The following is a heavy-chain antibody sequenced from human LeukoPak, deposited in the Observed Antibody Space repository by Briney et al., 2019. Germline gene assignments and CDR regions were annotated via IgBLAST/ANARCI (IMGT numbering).Heavy chain of an antibody. V-gene: IGHV4-30-4*01. J-gene: IGHJ3*01. CDR2: IDDRGNT. D-gene: IGHD2-15*01. CDR3: AREQQGYCSSSSCLFDF. Sequence: SQTLSLTCTVSGGSISRGDYYWGWIRQPPGKGLEWIGNIDDRGNTDYNPSLESRVTISIDTSKNQFSLKLKSVTAADTAVYYCAREQQGYCSSSSCLFDFWGQGTMVTVSS. CDR1: GGSISRGDYY.